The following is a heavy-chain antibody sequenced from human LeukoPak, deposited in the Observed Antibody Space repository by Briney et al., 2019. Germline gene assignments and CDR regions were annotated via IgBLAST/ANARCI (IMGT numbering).Heavy chain of an antibody. Sequence: GGSLRLSCAASGFTFSSYGMHWVRQAPGKGLEWVAVISYDGSNKYYADSVKGRFTISRDNSKNTLYLQMNSLRAEDTAVYYCAKDPQQLVPGDWFDPWGQGTLVTVSS. CDR3: AKDPQQLVPGDWFDP. CDR2: ISYDGSNK. CDR1: GFTFSSYG. J-gene: IGHJ5*02. V-gene: IGHV3-30*18. D-gene: IGHD6-13*01.